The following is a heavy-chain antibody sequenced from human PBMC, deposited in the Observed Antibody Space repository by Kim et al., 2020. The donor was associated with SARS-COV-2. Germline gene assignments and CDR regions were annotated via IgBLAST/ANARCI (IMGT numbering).Heavy chain of an antibody. CDR2: INAGNGNT. CDR3: VIDRGLGRGGDFPH. Sequence: ASVKVSCKASGYTFTSYAMHWVRQAPGQRLEWMGWINAGNGNTKYSQKFQGRVTITRDTSASTAYMELSSLRSEDTAVYYCVIDRGLGRGGDFPHWGQGTLVTVSS. D-gene: IGHD2-21*01. V-gene: IGHV1-3*01. J-gene: IGHJ1*01. CDR1: GYTFTSYA.